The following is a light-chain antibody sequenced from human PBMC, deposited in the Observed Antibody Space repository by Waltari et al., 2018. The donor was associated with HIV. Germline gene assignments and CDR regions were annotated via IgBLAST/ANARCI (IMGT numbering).Light chain of an antibody. CDR1: SSTIGAGYD. CDR3: QSYDSSLSGSV. CDR2: GNS. J-gene: IGLJ2*01. V-gene: IGLV1-40*01. Sequence: QSVLTQPPSVSAAPGQRVTLSCTGSSSTIGAGYDVHWYQQLPGPAPKLLIYGNSNRPSGVPDRFSGSKSGTSASLAITGLQAEDEADYYCQSYDSSLSGSVFGGGTKLTVL.